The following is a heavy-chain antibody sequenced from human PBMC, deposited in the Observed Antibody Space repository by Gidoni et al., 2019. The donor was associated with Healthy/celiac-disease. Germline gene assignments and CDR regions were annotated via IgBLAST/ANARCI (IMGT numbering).Heavy chain of an antibody. D-gene: IGHD3-3*01. V-gene: IGHV3-53*01. Sequence: EVQLVESGGGLIQPGGSLRLSCAAYGFTVSSNYMSWVRQAPGKGLEWVSVIYSGGGTSAADSVKGRFTISRYNSKTTLYLQMNSLRAEDTAVYYCARDLAYYYFWSGYTNVAFDIWGQGTMVTVSS. CDR3: ARDLAYYYFWSGYTNVAFDI. CDR1: GFTVSSNY. CDR2: IYSGGGT. J-gene: IGHJ3*02.